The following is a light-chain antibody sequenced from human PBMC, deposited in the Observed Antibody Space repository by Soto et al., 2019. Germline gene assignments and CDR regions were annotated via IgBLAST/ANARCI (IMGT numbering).Light chain of an antibody. CDR1: NIGSKS. CDR3: QVSDSSSDHDVV. J-gene: IGLJ2*01. V-gene: IGLV3-21*04. Sequence: SYELTQPPSVSVAPGKTARITCGGNNIGSKSVHWYQQKPGQAPVLVIYYDSDRPSGIPERFSGSNSGNTATLTISRVEAGDEADYYCQVSDSSSDHDVVFGGGTKLTVL. CDR2: YDS.